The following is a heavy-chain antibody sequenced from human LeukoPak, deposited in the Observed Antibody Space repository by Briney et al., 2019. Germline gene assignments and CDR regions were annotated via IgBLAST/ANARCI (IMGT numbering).Heavy chain of an antibody. CDR1: GFTFSSYN. J-gene: IGHJ6*02. CDR2: ISTSSNTI. CDR3: ARVGGYGMDV. D-gene: IGHD3-16*01. Sequence: GGSLRLSCAASGFTFSSYNMNWVRQAPGKGLEWVSYISTSSNTIYYADSVKGRFTISRGNAKNSLYLQMDDLRAEDTAVYYCARVGGYGMDVWGQGTTVTVSS. V-gene: IGHV3-48*01.